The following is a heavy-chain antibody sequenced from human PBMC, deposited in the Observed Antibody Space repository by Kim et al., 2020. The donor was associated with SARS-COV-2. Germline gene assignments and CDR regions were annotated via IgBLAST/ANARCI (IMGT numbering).Heavy chain of an antibody. J-gene: IGHJ4*02. CDR2: IRSKAYGGTT. V-gene: IGHV3-49*03. D-gene: IGHD3-3*01. CDR1: GFTFGDYA. Sequence: GGSLRLSCTASGFTFGDYAMSWFRQAPGKGLEWVGFIRSKAYGGTTEYAASVKGRFTISRDDSKSIAYLQMNSLKTEDTAVYYCTRETRLRFLEWLFVYWGQGTLVTVSS. CDR3: TRETRLRFLEWLFVY.